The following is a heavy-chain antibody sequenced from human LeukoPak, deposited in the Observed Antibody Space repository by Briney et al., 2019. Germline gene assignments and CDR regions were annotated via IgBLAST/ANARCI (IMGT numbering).Heavy chain of an antibody. CDR2: ISGSGDST. Sequence: GGSLRLSCAASGFTFSNYAMSWVRQAPGKGLEWVSVISGSGDSTYYADSVKGRFTISRDNLKNKLYLQMHRVRVDDTAVFYCAQDLGPNWFDPWGQGTLVTVSS. D-gene: IGHD3-16*01. V-gene: IGHV3-23*01. CDR1: GFTFSNYA. CDR3: AQDLGPNWFDP. J-gene: IGHJ5*02.